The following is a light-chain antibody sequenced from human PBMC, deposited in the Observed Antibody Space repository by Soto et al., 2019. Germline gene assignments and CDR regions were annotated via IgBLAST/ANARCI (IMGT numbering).Light chain of an antibody. V-gene: IGKV1-39*01. CDR1: QSISSY. CDR3: QQSYSTRWT. Sequence: DIQMTQSPSSLSASVGDRVTITCRASQSISSYLNWYQQKPGKAPKLLIYAASSLQSGVPSRFSGSRSGTDFTLTISSLQPEYFPTYYCQQSYSTRWTFGQGTKVEIK. CDR2: AAS. J-gene: IGKJ1*01.